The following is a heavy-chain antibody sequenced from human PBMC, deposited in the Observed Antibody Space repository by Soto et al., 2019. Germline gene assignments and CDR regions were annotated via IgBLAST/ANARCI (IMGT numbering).Heavy chain of an antibody. Sequence: QVQLQESGPGLVKPSQTLSLTCTVSGGSISSGGYYWSWIRQHPGKGLEWIGYIYSSGSTYSNPSLKCRVTISLDTSKTQFSLKRSSVTAADTAVYYCARCLLGDYGDYFDYWGQGTLVTVSS. CDR3: ARCLLGDYGDYFDY. V-gene: IGHV4-31*03. CDR2: IYSSGST. D-gene: IGHD4-17*01. J-gene: IGHJ4*02. CDR1: GGSISSGGYY.